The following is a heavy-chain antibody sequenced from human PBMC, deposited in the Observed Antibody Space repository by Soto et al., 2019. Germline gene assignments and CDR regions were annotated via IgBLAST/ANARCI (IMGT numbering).Heavy chain of an antibody. V-gene: IGHV2-5*02. CDR3: AHSRCGGDCLQSYSSHYYYGMDV. CDR2: IYWDDDK. J-gene: IGHJ6*02. Sequence: QITLKESGPTLVKPTQTLTLTCTISGFSLSTGGVGVGWIRQPPGKALEWLALIYWDDDKRYSPSLKSRLTITKDPSKNQVVLTMTNMDPVDTATYYCAHSRCGGDCLQSYSSHYYYGMDVWGQGTTVTVSS. CDR1: GFSLSTGGVG. D-gene: IGHD2-21*02.